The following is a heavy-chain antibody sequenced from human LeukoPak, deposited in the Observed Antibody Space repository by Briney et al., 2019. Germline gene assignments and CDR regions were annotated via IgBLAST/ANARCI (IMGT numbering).Heavy chain of an antibody. CDR2: IKEDGSVR. D-gene: IGHD3-10*01. J-gene: IGHJ4*02. V-gene: IGHV3-7*03. CDR3: AKRGAGTYSYYFDN. Sequence: PGGSLRLSCEGSAFIFSGHWMNWVRQTPGKGLEWVASIKEDGSVRQYVDSVKGRFSIFRDNTKGSLFLQLNSLRAEDTAVYYCAKRGAGTYSYYFDNWGQGSLVTVSS. CDR1: AFIFSGHW.